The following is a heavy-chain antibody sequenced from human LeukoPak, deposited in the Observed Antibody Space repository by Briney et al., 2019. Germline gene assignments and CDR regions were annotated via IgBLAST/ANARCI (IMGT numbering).Heavy chain of an antibody. Sequence: GGSLRLSCAASGFTFSYYSMNWVRQAPGKGLEWISYISSSSTIHYADSVKGRFTISRDNAQNSLYLQMNSLRADDTAVYYCARDPSPDYYGSGSYYWVYWGQGVLVTVSS. CDR2: ISSSSTI. CDR3: ARDPSPDYYGSGSYYWVY. J-gene: IGHJ4*02. D-gene: IGHD3-10*01. V-gene: IGHV3-48*01. CDR1: GFTFSYYS.